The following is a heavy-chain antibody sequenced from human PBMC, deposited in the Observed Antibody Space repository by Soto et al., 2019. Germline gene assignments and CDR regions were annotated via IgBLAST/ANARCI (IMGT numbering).Heavy chain of an antibody. J-gene: IGHJ5*02. CDR1: GGSISSSSYY. CDR2: IYYSGST. CDR3: ARHLAAGTPAWFDP. V-gene: IGHV4-39*01. D-gene: IGHD6-13*01. Sequence: SETLSLTCTVSGGSISSSSYYWGWIRQPPGKGLEWIGSIYYSGSTYYNPSLKSRVTISVDTSKNQFSLKLSSVTAADTAVYYCARHLAAGTPAWFDPWGQGTLVTVSS.